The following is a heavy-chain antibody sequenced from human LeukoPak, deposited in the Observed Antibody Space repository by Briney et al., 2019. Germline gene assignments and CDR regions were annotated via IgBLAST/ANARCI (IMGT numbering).Heavy chain of an antibody. J-gene: IGHJ4*02. D-gene: IGHD5-12*01. CDR1: GYTFTSYY. CDR3: ARDFPNTNGDIVATI. Sequence: ASVKVSCKASGYTFTSYYMHWVRQAPGQGLEWMGIINPSGGSTSYAQKFQGRVTMTRDTSTSTVYMELSSLRSEDTAVYYCARDFPNTNGDIVATIWGLGTQVTVSS. CDR2: INPSGGST. V-gene: IGHV1-46*01.